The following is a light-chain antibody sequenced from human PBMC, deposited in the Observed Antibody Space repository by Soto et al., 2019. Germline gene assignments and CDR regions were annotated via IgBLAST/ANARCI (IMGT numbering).Light chain of an antibody. Sequence: DIPMTXXPSSLSASVGDRVTITCRASQGIRXDLGWYQQKPGKAPKRLIYAASSLQSXXXXXXXXXXXXXXXXXXISSLQPEDFATYYCLQHNSYPWTFGQGTKVEIK. CDR1: QGIRXD. V-gene: IGKV1-17*01. CDR3: LQHNSYPWT. CDR2: AAS. J-gene: IGKJ1*01.